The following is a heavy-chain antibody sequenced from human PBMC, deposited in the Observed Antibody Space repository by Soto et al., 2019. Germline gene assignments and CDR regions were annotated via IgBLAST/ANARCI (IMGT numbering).Heavy chain of an antibody. CDR1: GGTFSSYA. J-gene: IGHJ4*02. CDR3: ARENLPYDSSGYYLK. D-gene: IGHD3-22*01. V-gene: IGHV1-69*01. Sequence: QVQLVQSGAEVKKPGSSVKVSCKASGGTFSSYAISWVRQXXXXGLXWMGGIIPIFGTANYAQKFQGRVTITANESTSTAYMELSSLRSEDTAVYYCARENLPYDSSGYYLKWGQGTLVIVSS. CDR2: IIPIFGTA.